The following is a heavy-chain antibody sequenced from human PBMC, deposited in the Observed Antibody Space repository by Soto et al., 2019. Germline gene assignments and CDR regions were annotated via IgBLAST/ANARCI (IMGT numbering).Heavy chain of an antibody. J-gene: IGHJ4*02. CDR3: AKDGSHNFDY. V-gene: IGHV3-30*18. Sequence: QVQLVESVGGVVQPGRSLRLSCAASGFTFSHYAMHWVSQAPGKGLEWVALMSYDGSNEYYADSVKGRFTISRDNSKNTLYLQMNSLRAEDTAVYYCAKDGSHNFDYWGQGTLVTVSS. D-gene: IGHD1-26*01. CDR2: MSYDGSNE. CDR1: GFTFSHYA.